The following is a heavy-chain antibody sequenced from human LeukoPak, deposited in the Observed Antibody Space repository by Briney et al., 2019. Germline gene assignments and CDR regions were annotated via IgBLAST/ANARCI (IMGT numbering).Heavy chain of an antibody. Sequence: GGSLRLSCAASGFTFTSYGMHWVRQAPGKGLEWVAVIWYAGSNKFYADSVKGRFTISRDDSKNTVYLQMDSLRAGDTAVYYCARDQGTAADLFDYWGQGTLVTVSS. CDR2: IWYAGSNK. V-gene: IGHV3-33*01. CDR1: GFTFTSYG. J-gene: IGHJ4*02. D-gene: IGHD6-13*01. CDR3: ARDQGTAADLFDY.